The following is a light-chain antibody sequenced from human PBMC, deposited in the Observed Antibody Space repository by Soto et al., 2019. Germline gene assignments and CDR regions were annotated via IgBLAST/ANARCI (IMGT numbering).Light chain of an antibody. V-gene: IGKV3D-7*01. CDR2: GAS. CDR3: QHYKIYSPWT. J-gene: IGKJ4*02. Sequence: GDSVPPYCAGSQRGSINYLAWYQQTPGQAPRLLIYGASTRATSIPARFSGSGSGTDFTLTISSLQPEDFATYYCQHYKIYSPWTFGGGTKVDIK. CDR1: QRGSINY.